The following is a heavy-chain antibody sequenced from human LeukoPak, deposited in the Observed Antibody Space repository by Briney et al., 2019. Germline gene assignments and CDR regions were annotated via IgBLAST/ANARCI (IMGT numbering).Heavy chain of an antibody. V-gene: IGHV3-23*01. Sequence: GGSPRLSCAASGFTFSSYAMSWVRQAPGKGLEWVSAISGSGGSTYYADSVKGRFTISRDNSKNTLYLQMNSLRAEDTAVYYCAKDWEYCSSTSCADATPGYWGQGTLVTVSS. CDR1: GFTFSSYA. CDR3: AKDWEYCSSTSCADATPGY. CDR2: ISGSGGST. D-gene: IGHD2-2*01. J-gene: IGHJ4*02.